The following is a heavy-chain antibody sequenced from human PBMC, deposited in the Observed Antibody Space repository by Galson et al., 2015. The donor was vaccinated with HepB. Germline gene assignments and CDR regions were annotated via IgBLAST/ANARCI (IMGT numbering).Heavy chain of an antibody. D-gene: IGHD3-10*01. V-gene: IGHV5-51*01. CDR1: GYSFTSYW. CDR3: ALAAMVREVKVYYGMDV. J-gene: IGHJ6*02. Sequence: QSGAEVTKPGESLKISCKGSGYSFTSYWIGWVRQMPGKGLEWMGIIYPGDSDTRYSPSFQGQVTISADKSISTAYLQWSSLKASDTAMYYCALAAMVREVKVYYGMDVWGQGTTVTVSS. CDR2: IYPGDSDT.